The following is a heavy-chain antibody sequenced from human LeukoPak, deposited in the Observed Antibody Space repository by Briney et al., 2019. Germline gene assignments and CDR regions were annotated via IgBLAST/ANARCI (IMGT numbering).Heavy chain of an antibody. J-gene: IGHJ4*02. Sequence: HTGGSLRLSCAASGFTFSSYAMHWVRQAPGKGLEWVAVISYDGSNKYYADSVKGRFTISRDNSKNTLYLQMNSLRPEDTAVYSCARGDFFDYWGQGTLVTVSS. CDR1: GFTFSSYA. CDR3: ARGDFFDY. V-gene: IGHV3-30*04. CDR2: ISYDGSNK.